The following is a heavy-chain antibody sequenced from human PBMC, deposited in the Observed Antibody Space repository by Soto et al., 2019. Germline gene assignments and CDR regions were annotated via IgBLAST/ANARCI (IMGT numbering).Heavy chain of an antibody. CDR2: IYYSGST. Sequence: PSETLSLTCTVSGGSISIGGYYLGWIRQHPGKGLEWIGYIYYSGSTYYNPSLKSRVTISVDTSKNQFSLKLSSGTAADTAVYSSATSLLQGGYYYASSGYRSDAFDIWGSGTMVTVSS. CDR1: GGSISIGGYY. J-gene: IGHJ3*02. D-gene: IGHD3-22*01. V-gene: IGHV4-31*03. CDR3: ATSLLQGGYYYASSGYRSDAFDI.